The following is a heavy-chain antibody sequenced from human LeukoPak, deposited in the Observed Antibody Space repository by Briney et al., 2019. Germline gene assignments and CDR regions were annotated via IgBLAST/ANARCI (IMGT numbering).Heavy chain of an antibody. J-gene: IGHJ5*02. Sequence: GASVKVSCKASGYTFTSCGISWVRQAPGQGLEWMGWISAYNGNTNYAQKLQGRVTMTTDTSTSTAYMELRSLRSDDTAVYYCARRQGARSSGYYSYWFDPWGQGTLVTVSS. V-gene: IGHV1-18*01. CDR3: ARRQGARSSGYYSYWFDP. CDR2: ISAYNGNT. CDR1: GYTFTSCG. D-gene: IGHD3-22*01.